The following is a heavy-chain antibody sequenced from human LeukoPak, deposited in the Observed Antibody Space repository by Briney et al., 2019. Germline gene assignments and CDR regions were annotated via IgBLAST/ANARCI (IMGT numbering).Heavy chain of an antibody. J-gene: IGHJ4*02. D-gene: IGHD3-10*01. CDR1: GGSISSGGYY. Sequence: PSETLSLTCTVSGGSISSGGYYWSWIRQHPGKGLEWIGYIYYSGSTYYNPSLKSRVTISVDTSKNQFSLKLSSVTAADTAVYYCARGPPEYYYGPFDYWGQGTLVTVSS. V-gene: IGHV4-31*03. CDR3: ARGPPEYYYGPFDY. CDR2: IYYSGST.